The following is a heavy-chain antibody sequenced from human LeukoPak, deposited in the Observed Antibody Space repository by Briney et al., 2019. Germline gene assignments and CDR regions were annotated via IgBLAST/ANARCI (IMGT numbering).Heavy chain of an antibody. V-gene: IGHV3-30*02. CDR1: GFTFSSYG. J-gene: IGHJ4*02. CDR2: IRYDGSNK. CDR3: AKDFKILGWSGHGGDY. D-gene: IGHD3-3*01. Sequence: GGSLRLSCAASGFTFSSYGMHWVRQAPGKGLEWVAFIRYDGSNKYYADSVKGRFTISRDNSKNTLYLQMNSLRAEDTAVYYCAKDFKILGWSGHGGDYWGQGTLVTVSS.